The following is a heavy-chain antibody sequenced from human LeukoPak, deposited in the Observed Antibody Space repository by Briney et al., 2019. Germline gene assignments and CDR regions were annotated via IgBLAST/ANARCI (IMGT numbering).Heavy chain of an antibody. CDR1: GGSFSGYY. Sequence: SETLSLTCVVYGGSFSGYYWSWIRQPPGKGLEWIGEINHSGSTNYNPSLKSRVTISVDTSKNQFSLKLSSVTAADTAVYYCARGRYSGSYYFWGQGTLVTVSS. J-gene: IGHJ4*02. V-gene: IGHV4-34*01. D-gene: IGHD1-26*01. CDR3: ARGRYSGSYYF. CDR2: INHSGST.